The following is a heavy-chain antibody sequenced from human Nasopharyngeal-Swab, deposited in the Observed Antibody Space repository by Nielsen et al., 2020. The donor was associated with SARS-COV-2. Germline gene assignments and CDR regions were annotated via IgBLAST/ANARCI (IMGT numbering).Heavy chain of an antibody. CDR3: ARDYYDNYDSDY. Sequence: ASVKVSCKTSGYTFTDYYTHWLRQAPGQGLEWVGSINPDSGDTQYAQKFQGRITVTSDRSRSTAYIDLSRLRSDDTAVYYCARDYYDNYDSDYWGQGTLVTVSS. V-gene: IGHV1-2*02. J-gene: IGHJ4*02. D-gene: IGHD3-22*01. CDR2: INPDSGDT. CDR1: GYTFTDYY.